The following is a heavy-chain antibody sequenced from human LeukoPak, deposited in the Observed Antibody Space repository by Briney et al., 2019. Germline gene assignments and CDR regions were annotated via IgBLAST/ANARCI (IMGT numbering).Heavy chain of an antibody. J-gene: IGHJ4*02. CDR2: ISSSSSYI. Sequence: PGRSLRLSCAASGFTFSSYSMYWVRQAPGKGLEWVSSISSSSSYIYYADSVKGRFTISRDNAKNSLYLQMNSLRAEDTAVYYCARDSGYCSSTSCYTFDYWGQGTLVTVSS. CDR1: GFTFSSYS. D-gene: IGHD2-2*02. CDR3: ARDSGYCSSTSCYTFDY. V-gene: IGHV3-21*01.